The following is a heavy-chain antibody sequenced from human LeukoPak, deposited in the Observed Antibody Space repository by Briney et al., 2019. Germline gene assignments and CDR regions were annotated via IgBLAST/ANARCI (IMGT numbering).Heavy chain of an antibody. CDR3: ASTLITFGGLMTFYFDS. V-gene: IGHV4-59*01. CDR1: GASISDYC. Sequence: SETLSLTCTISGASISDYCWSWIRQSPRKGLEWIGYIYSSGSTNYNPSLNSRVTISVDTSKKHFSLKLTSVTAADTAVYYCASTLITFGGLMTFYFDSWGQGTLVTVSS. J-gene: IGHJ4*02. CDR2: IYSSGST. D-gene: IGHD3-16*01.